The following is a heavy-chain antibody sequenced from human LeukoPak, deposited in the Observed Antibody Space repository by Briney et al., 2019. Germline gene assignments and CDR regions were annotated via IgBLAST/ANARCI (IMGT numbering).Heavy chain of an antibody. CDR2: ISYDGSNK. CDR1: GFTFSSYA. Sequence: GGSRRLSCAASGFTFSSYAMHWVRQAPGKGLEWVAVISYDGSNKYYADSVKGRFTISRDNSKNTLYLQMNSLRAEDTAVYYCARDLAAADNYYYYYYMDVWGKGTTVTVSS. J-gene: IGHJ6*03. V-gene: IGHV3-30-3*01. CDR3: ARDLAAADNYYYYYYMDV. D-gene: IGHD6-13*01.